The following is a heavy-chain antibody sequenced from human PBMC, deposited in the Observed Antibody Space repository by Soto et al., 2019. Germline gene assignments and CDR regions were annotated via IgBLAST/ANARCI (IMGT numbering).Heavy chain of an antibody. D-gene: IGHD1-26*01. CDR3: ARSGSSTSYYYYGMDV. CDR2: ISAYNGNT. CDR1: GYTFTSYG. Sequence: ASVKVSCKASGYTFTSYGISWVRQAPGQGLEWMEWISAYNGNTNYAQKLQGRVTMTTDTSTSTAYMELRSLRSDDTAVYYCARSGSSTSYYYYGMDVWGQGTTVTVSS. V-gene: IGHV1-18*01. J-gene: IGHJ6*02.